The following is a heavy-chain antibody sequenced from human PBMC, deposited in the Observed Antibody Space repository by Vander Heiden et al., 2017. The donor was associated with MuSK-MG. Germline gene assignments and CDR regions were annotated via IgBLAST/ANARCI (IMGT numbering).Heavy chain of an antibody. V-gene: IGHV3-30*04. Sequence: QVQLVESGGGVVQPGRSLRLSCAASGFTFSSYAMHWVRQAPGKGLEWVAVISYDGSNKYYADSVKGRFTISRDNSKNTLYLQMNSLRAEDTAVYYCAREYYYDSSGYYEGYYYGMDVWGQGTTVTVSS. J-gene: IGHJ6*02. CDR3: AREYYYDSSGYYEGYYYGMDV. CDR1: GFTFSSYA. D-gene: IGHD3-22*01. CDR2: ISYDGSNK.